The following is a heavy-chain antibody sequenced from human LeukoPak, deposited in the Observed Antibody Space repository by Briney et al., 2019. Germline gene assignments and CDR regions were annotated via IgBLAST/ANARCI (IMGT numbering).Heavy chain of an antibody. Sequence: PGGSLRLSCAASEFTFISYAMNWVRQAPGKGLEWVSSISANGDSTKYADAVKGRFTISRDNSRNTLYLQMNSLRAEDTAVYYCAKERGYCSSTNCYGAFDSWGHGTLVPVSS. V-gene: IGHV3-23*01. J-gene: IGHJ4*01. CDR3: AKERGYCSSTNCYGAFDS. D-gene: IGHD2-2*01. CDR2: ISANGDST. CDR1: EFTFISYA.